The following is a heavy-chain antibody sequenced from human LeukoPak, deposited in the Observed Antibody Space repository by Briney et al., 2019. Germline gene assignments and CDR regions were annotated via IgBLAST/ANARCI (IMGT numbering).Heavy chain of an antibody. CDR1: GGSISTYY. J-gene: IGHJ4*02. CDR2: INHSGST. D-gene: IGHD2-15*01. Sequence: SETLSLTCTVSGGSISTYYWSWIRQPPGKGLEWIGEINHSGSTNYNPSLKSRVTISVDTSKNQFSLKLSSVTAADTAVYYCAREAQKYCSGGSCYGPGDYWGQGTLVTVSS. V-gene: IGHV4-34*01. CDR3: AREAQKYCSGGSCYGPGDY.